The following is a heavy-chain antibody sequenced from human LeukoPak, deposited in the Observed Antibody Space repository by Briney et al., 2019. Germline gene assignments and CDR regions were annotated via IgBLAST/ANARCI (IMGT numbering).Heavy chain of an antibody. CDR1: GYTLTELS. Sequence: ASVKVSCKVSGYTLTELSMHWVRQAPGKGLEWMGGFDPEDGETIYAQKFQGRVTMTEDTSTDTAYMELSSLRSEDTAVYYCATEIRVYCSGGSCYSVNWFDPWGQGTLVTVSS. CDR2: FDPEDGET. D-gene: IGHD2-15*01. V-gene: IGHV1-24*01. CDR3: ATEIRVYCSGGSCYSVNWFDP. J-gene: IGHJ5*02.